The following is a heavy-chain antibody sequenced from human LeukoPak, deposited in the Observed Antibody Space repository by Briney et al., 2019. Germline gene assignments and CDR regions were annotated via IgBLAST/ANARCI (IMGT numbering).Heavy chain of an antibody. J-gene: IGHJ6*02. D-gene: IGHD1-26*01. CDR3: AKDRGRSHYYGMDV. CDR2: ISWSSGSI. Sequence: GRSLRLSCAASGFTFDDYAMHWVRQAPGKGLEWVSGISWSSGSIGYADSVKGRFTISRDNAKNSLYLQMNSLRAEDTALYYCAKDRGRSHYYGMDVWGQGTTVTVSS. CDR1: GFTFDDYA. V-gene: IGHV3-9*01.